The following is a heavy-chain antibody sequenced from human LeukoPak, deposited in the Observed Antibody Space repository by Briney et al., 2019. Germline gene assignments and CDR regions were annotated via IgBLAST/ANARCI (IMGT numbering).Heavy chain of an antibody. CDR3: ARHTLWGSGSLYYYMDV. CDR2: IYPGDSDT. D-gene: IGHD3-10*01. CDR1: GYSFTSYW. Sequence: GESLKISCKGSGYSFTSYWIGWVRQMPGKGLEWMGIIYPGDSDTRYSPSFQGQVTISADKSISTAYLQWSSLKASDTAMYYCARHTLWGSGSLYYYMDVWGKGTTVTISS. J-gene: IGHJ6*03. V-gene: IGHV5-51*01.